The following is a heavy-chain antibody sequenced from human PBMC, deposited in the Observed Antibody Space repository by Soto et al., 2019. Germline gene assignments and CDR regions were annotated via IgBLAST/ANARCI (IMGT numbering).Heavy chain of an antibody. D-gene: IGHD2-15*01. Sequence: QVQLVQSGAEVKKPGASVKVSCKASGYTFTSYYMHWVRQAPVQWLEWMGIINPRGGSTSYAQKFQRRVTMTRATSTSTVYMELSSLRSEDTAVYYCAKERTGYCSDGSCQNTVTTFDSWGQGTLVTVSS. CDR2: INPRGGST. CDR1: GYTFTSYY. V-gene: IGHV1-46*03. CDR3: AKERTGYCSDGSCQNTVTTFDS. J-gene: IGHJ4*02.